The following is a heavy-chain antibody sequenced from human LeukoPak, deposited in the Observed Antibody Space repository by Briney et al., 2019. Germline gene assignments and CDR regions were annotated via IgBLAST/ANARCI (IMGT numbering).Heavy chain of an antibody. Sequence: GGSLRLSCAASGFTFNNYWMSWVRPAPGKGLEWVANIKQDGSETYYVDSVKGRFTISRDNAKKSLFLQMNSLRAEGTAVYYCTREGSYLDAFDFWGQGTMVTVSS. V-gene: IGHV3-7*01. CDR1: GFTFNNYW. CDR3: TREGSYLDAFDF. J-gene: IGHJ3*01. CDR2: IKQDGSET. D-gene: IGHD3-10*01.